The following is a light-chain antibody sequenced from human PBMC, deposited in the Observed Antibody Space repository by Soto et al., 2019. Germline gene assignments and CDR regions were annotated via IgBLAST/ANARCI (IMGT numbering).Light chain of an antibody. CDR1: QSVSSN. CDR2: SAS. J-gene: IGKJ1*01. V-gene: IGKV3-15*01. Sequence: GRRATISCRASQSVSSNLAWYQQKPGQAPRLLIYSASTRATGVPARFSGSGPGKECTLTICTLRSYEFNVYYCQQDSVWLSWTFGHGTKVDIK. CDR3: QQDSVWLSWT.